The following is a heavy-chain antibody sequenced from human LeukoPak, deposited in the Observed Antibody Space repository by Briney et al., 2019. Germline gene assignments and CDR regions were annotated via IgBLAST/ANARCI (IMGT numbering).Heavy chain of an antibody. CDR3: ARVAATPNWFDP. Sequence: RESLKISCKGSGYSFTSYWISWVRQMPGKGLEWMGRIDPSDSYTNYSPSFQGHVTISADKSISTAYLQWSSLKASDTAMYYCARVAATPNWFDPWGQGTLVTVSS. CDR1: GYSFTSYW. CDR2: IDPSDSYT. D-gene: IGHD2-15*01. V-gene: IGHV5-10-1*01. J-gene: IGHJ5*02.